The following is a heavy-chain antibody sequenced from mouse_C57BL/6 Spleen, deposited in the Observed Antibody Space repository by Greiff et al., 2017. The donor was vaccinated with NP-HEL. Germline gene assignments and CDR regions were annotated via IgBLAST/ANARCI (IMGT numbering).Heavy chain of an antibody. J-gene: IGHJ3*01. V-gene: IGHV2-2*01. D-gene: IGHD2-3*01. CDR2: IWSGGST. CDR3: ARKDDGYFWFAY. Sequence: VQLVESGPGLVQPSHSLSITCTVSGFSLTSYGVHWVRQSPGKGLEWLGVIWSGGSTDYNAAFISRLSISKDNSKSQVFFKMNSLQADDTAIYYCARKDDGYFWFAYWGQGTLVTVSA. CDR1: GFSLTSYG.